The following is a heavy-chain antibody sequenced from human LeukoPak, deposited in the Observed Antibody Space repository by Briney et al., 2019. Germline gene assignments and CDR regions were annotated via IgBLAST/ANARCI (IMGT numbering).Heavy chain of an antibody. V-gene: IGHV4-31*03. D-gene: IGHD3-10*01. CDR2: IYYSGST. Sequence: SETLSLTCTVSGGSISSGGYYWSWIRQHPGKGLEWIGYIYYSGSTYYNPSLKSRVTISVDTSKNQFSLKLSSVTAADTAVYYCARASVLLWFGELVQNWFDPWGQGTLVTVSS. CDR1: GGSISSGGYY. CDR3: ARASVLLWFGELVQNWFDP. J-gene: IGHJ5*02.